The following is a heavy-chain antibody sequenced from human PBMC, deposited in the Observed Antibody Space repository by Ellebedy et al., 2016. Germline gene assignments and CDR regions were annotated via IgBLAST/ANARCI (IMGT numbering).Heavy chain of an antibody. D-gene: IGHD1-14*01. CDR2: VYSGGST. CDR1: GFSVSSNY. CDR3: ARAGSGVADAFDI. V-gene: IGHV3-53*01. J-gene: IGHJ3*02. Sequence: GESLKISXAASGFSVSSNYMSWVRQAPGKGLEWVSVVYSGGSTYYADSVKGRFTVSRDNSKNTLYLQMNSLRAEDTAVYYCARAGSGVADAFDIWGQGTMVTVSS.